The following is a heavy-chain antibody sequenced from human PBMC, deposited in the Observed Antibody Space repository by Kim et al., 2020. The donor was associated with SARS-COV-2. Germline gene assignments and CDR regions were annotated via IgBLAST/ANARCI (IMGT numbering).Heavy chain of an antibody. Sequence: GGSLRLSCAASGFTFDDYAMHWVRQAPGKGLEWVSGISWNSGSIGYADSVKGRFTISRDNAKNSLYLQMNSLRAEDTALYYCAKDKSPEWFGELSPNHYYYGMDVWGQGTTVTVSS. CDR1: GFTFDDYA. J-gene: IGHJ6*02. CDR2: ISWNSGSI. D-gene: IGHD3-10*01. CDR3: AKDKSPEWFGELSPNHYYYGMDV. V-gene: IGHV3-9*01.